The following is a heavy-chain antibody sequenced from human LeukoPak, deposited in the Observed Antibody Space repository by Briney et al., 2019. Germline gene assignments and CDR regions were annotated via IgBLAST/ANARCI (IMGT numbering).Heavy chain of an antibody. Sequence: GGSLRLSCAASGFTFSSYGMHWVRQAPGKGLEWVAVISYDGSNKYYADSVKGRFTISRDNAKNSLYLQMNSLRAEDTAVYYCARAVTTVVTPIGYWGQGTLVTVSS. D-gene: IGHD4-23*01. V-gene: IGHV3-30*03. CDR3: ARAVTTVVTPIGY. CDR1: GFTFSSYG. CDR2: ISYDGSNK. J-gene: IGHJ4*02.